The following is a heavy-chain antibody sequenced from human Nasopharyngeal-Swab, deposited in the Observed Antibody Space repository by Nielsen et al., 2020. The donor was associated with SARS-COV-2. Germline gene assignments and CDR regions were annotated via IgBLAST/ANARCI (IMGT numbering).Heavy chain of an antibody. J-gene: IGHJ6*02. CDR3: ASYYTPIPSVLLISYYYGMDV. V-gene: IGHV1-18*01. Sequence: WVRQAPGEGLAWMGWLSAYNGNTNYGQKLQGRVTMTTDTSTSTACMELRRLRSDDPAVYYCASYYTPIPSVLLISYYYGMDVWGQGTTVTVSS. D-gene: IGHD1-26*01. CDR2: LSAYNGNT.